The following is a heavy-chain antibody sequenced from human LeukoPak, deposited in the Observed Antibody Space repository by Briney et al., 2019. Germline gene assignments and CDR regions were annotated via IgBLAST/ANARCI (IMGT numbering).Heavy chain of an antibody. CDR2: ISYDGSNK. J-gene: IGHJ4*02. CDR1: GFTFSSYG. D-gene: IGHD3-10*01. V-gene: IGHV3-30*18. CDR3: AKDFWWGNYYGSRSHFDY. Sequence: GGSLRLSCAASGFTFSSYGMHWVRQAPGKGLEWVAVISYDGSNKYYADSVKGRFTISRDNSKNTLYLQMNSLRAEDTAVYYCAKDFWWGNYYGSRSHFDYWGQGTLVTASS.